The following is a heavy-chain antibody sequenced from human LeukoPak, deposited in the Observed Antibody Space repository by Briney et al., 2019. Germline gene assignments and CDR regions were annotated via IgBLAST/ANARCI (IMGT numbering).Heavy chain of an antibody. V-gene: IGHV1-18*01. CDR2: ISAYNGNT. CDR3: ARVRRAVVVPADTLGYYYMDV. CDR1: GYTFTSYG. D-gene: IGHD2-2*01. J-gene: IGHJ6*03. Sequence: GASVKVSCKASGYTFTSYGISWVRQAPGQGLEWMGWISAYNGNTNYAQKLQGRVTMTTDTSTSTAYMELRSLRSDDTAVYYCARVRRAVVVPADTLGYYYMDVWGKGTTVTVSS.